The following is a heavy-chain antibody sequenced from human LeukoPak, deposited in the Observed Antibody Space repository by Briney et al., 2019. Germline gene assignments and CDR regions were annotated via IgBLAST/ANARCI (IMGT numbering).Heavy chain of an antibody. Sequence: SGPALVNPTPTLTLTCTFSGFSLHTTGMCVSWIRQPPGKALEWLARIDWDDDKYYSTSLKTRLTISKDTSKNQVVLTMTNMDPVDTATYYCARRRTGDYFDYWGQGTLVTVSS. CDR1: GFSLHTTGMC. J-gene: IGHJ4*02. D-gene: IGHD3/OR15-3a*01. CDR3: ARRRTGDYFDY. V-gene: IGHV2-70*11. CDR2: IDWDDDK.